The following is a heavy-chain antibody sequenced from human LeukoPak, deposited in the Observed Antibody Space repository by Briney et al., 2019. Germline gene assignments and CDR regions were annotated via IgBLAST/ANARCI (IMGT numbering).Heavy chain of an antibody. CDR2: IIPILGIA. CDR1: GGTFSSYA. J-gene: IGHJ4*02. CDR3: ASGSPLQLSLPY. V-gene: IGHV1-69*04. D-gene: IGHD5-18*01. Sequence: SVKVSCKASGGTFSSYAISWVRQAPGQGLEWMGRIIPILGIANYAQKFQGRVTITADKSTSTAYMELSSLRSEDTAVYYCASGSPLQLSLPYWGQGTLVTVSS.